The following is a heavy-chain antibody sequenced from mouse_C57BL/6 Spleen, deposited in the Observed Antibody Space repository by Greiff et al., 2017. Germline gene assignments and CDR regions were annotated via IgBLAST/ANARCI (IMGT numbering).Heavy chain of an antibody. J-gene: IGHJ4*01. D-gene: IGHD3-2*02. CDR2: IYPGGGYT. CDR3: ARFDSSGYDAMDY. V-gene: IGHV1-63*01. CDR1: GYTFTNYW. Sequence: VQLVESGAELVRPGTSVKMSCKASGYTFTNYWIGWAKQRPGHGLEWIGDIYPGGGYTNYNEKFKGKATLTADKSSSTAYMQFSSLTSEDSAIYYCARFDSSGYDAMDYWGQGTSVTVSS.